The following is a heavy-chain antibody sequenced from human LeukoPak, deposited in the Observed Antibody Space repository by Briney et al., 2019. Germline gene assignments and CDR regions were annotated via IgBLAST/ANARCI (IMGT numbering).Heavy chain of an antibody. CDR3: AKGGDDYGDYKRGYYFDY. D-gene: IGHD4-17*01. V-gene: IGHV3-23*01. CDR1: GFTFSSYA. CDR2: ISGSGGST. Sequence: GGSLRLSCAASGFTFSSYAMSWVRQAPGKGLEWVSAISGSGGSTYYADSVKGRFTISRDNSKNTLYLQMNSLRAEDTAVYYCAKGGDDYGDYKRGYYFDYWGQGTLVTVSS. J-gene: IGHJ4*02.